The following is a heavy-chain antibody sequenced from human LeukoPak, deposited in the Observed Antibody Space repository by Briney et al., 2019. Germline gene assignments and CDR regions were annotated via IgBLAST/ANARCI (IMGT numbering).Heavy chain of an antibody. J-gene: IGHJ3*02. Sequence: GGTLRLSCAASGSTFSSYGMSWVRQAPGKGLEWVAVISYDGSNKYYADSVKGRFTISRDNSKNTLYLQMNSLRAEDTAVYYCARDSSGSITIFGVVTSNLDAFDIWGQGTMVTVSS. CDR1: GSTFSSYG. D-gene: IGHD3-3*01. CDR3: ARDSSGSITIFGVVTSNLDAFDI. V-gene: IGHV3-30*03. CDR2: ISYDGSNK.